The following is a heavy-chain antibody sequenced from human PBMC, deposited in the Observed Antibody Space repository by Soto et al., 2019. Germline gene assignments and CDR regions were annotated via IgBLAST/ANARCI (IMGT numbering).Heavy chain of an antibody. D-gene: IGHD2-21*01. CDR2: IYYSGST. J-gene: IGHJ4*02. CDR3: ASRTRTIRVDYYFDY. V-gene: IGHV4-30-4*01. Sequence: SETLSLTCTVSGGSISSGDYYWSWIRQPPGKGLEWIGYIYYSGSTYYNPSLKSRVTISVDTSKNQFSLKLSSVTAADTAVYYCASRTRTIRVDYYFDYWGQGTLVTVSS. CDR1: GGSISSGDYY.